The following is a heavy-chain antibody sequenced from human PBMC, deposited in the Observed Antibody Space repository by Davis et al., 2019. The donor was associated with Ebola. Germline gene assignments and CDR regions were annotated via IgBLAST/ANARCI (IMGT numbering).Heavy chain of an antibody. CDR3: ARRIVATSRGDAFDI. D-gene: IGHD5-12*01. CDR1: GYSFTSYW. CDR2: IYPGDSDT. V-gene: IGHV5-51*01. Sequence: GESLKIPCKGSGYSFTSYWIGWVRQMPGKGLEWMGIIYPGDSDTIYSPSFQGQVTIPADKSISTAYLQWSSLKASDTAMYYCARRIVATSRGDAFDIWGQGTMVTVSS. J-gene: IGHJ3*02.